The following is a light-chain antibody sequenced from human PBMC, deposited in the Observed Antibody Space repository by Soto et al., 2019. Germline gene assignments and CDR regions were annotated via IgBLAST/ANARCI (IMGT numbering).Light chain of an antibody. J-gene: IGKJ5*01. CDR1: QIIKTFY. V-gene: IGKV3-20*01. CDR2: GVY. CDR3: QFYGSSLIT. Sequence: IVLTQSPGTLSLSPGETATLSCRASQIIKTFYFGWYQQKPGQSPRLLIYGVYSRATGTPDRFSGSGSGTDFTLTISRLEPQDSEVYYCQFYGSSLITFGQGTRLDIX.